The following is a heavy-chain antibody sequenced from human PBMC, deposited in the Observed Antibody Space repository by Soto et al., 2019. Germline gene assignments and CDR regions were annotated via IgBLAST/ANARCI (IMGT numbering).Heavy chain of an antibody. CDR3: ARKVVAATLYNWFDP. J-gene: IGHJ5*02. D-gene: IGHD2-15*01. CDR1: GGTFSSYA. CDR2: IILIFGTA. V-gene: IGHV1-69*13. Sequence: ASVKVSCKASGGTFSSYAISWVRQAPGQGLEWMGGIILIFGTANYAQKFQGRVTITADESTSTAYMELSSLRSEDTAVYYCARKVVAATLYNWFDPWGQGTLVTVSS.